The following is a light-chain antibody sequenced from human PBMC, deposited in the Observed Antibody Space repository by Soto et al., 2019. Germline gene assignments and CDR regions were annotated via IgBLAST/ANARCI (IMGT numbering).Light chain of an antibody. CDR3: QAWDSSTVV. V-gene: IGLV3-1*01. J-gene: IGLJ2*01. Sequence: SYELTQPPSVSVSPGQTASITCSGDKLGDKYVCWYQQKPGQSPVLVIYQHTKRPSGIPERFSGSNSGNTATLTIRGTQAMDGADYYCQAWDSSTVVFGGGTKLTVL. CDR2: QHT. CDR1: KLGDKY.